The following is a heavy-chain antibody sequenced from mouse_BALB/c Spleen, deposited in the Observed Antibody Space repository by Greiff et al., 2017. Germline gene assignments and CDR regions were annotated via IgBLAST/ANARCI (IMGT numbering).Heavy chain of an antibody. J-gene: IGHJ4*01. CDR3: ARHGNYLYYYAMDY. V-gene: IGHV5-12-1*01. D-gene: IGHD2-1*01. CDR1: GFAFSSYD. Sequence: EVQRVESGGGLVKPGGSLKLSCAASGFAFSSYDMSWVRQTPEKRLEWVAYISSGGGSTYYPDTVKGRFTISRDNAKNTLYLQMSSLKSEDTAMYYCARHGNYLYYYAMDYWGQGTSVTVSS. CDR2: ISSGGGST.